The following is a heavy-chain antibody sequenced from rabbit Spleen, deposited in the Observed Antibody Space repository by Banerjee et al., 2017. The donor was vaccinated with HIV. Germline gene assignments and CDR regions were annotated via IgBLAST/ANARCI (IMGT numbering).Heavy chain of an antibody. CDR2: GYPDGIGST. D-gene: IGHD2-1*01. Sequence: QSLEESGGDMVKPGASLTLTCTASGFSFSTTYYICWVRQAPGKGLEWIGCGYPDGIGSTAYASWAKGRFTISRTSSTTVTLRMTSLTAADRATYFCARDLVGVIGWNFYLWGQGTLVTV. J-gene: IGHJ4*01. CDR3: ARDLVGVIGWNFYL. CDR1: GFSFSTTYY. V-gene: IGHV1S40*01.